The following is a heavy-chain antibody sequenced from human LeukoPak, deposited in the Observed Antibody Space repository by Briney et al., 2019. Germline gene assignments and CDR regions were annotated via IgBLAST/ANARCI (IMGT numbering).Heavy chain of an antibody. CDR2: ISGSGGST. CDR3: AKRRYDSSGSD. V-gene: IGHV3-23*01. J-gene: IGHJ4*02. Sequence: GGSLRLSCAASGFTFSSYAVSWVRQAPGKGLEWVSAISGSGGSTYYADSVKGRFTISRDNSKNTLYLQMNSLRAEDTAVYYCAKRRYDSSGSDWGQGTLVTVSS. CDR1: GFTFSSYA. D-gene: IGHD3-22*01.